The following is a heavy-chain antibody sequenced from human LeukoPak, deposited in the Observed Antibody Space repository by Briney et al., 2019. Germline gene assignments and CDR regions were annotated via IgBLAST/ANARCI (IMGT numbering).Heavy chain of an antibody. D-gene: IGHD6-13*01. J-gene: IGHJ4*02. CDR1: GFTFNRYW. V-gene: IGHV3-7*03. Sequence: QAGGSLRLSCVVSGFTFNRYWMTWVRQAPGKGLEWVANIKEDGRQRSYVDSVKGRFTISRENDKNLLYLQMDSLRAEDTAVYYCAKDLAAEGTGSFDCWGQETLVTVSS. CDR3: AKDLAAEGTGSFDC. CDR2: IKEDGRQR.